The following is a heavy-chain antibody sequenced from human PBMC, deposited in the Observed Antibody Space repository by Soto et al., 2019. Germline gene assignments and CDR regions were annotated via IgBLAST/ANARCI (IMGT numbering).Heavy chain of an antibody. J-gene: IGHJ6*02. V-gene: IGHV3-66*01. D-gene: IGHD3-16*01. CDR3: VRNYGAV. CDR2: IYSGGAT. CDR1: GFSVTTNH. Sequence: EVQLVESGGGLVQPGGSLRLSCAVSGFSVTTNHMTWVRQAPGKGLEWVSIIYSGGATDYVDSVKGRLTISRDNSKNTLHLQMNSLRGEDTAIYYCVRNYGAVWGQGTTVTVSS.